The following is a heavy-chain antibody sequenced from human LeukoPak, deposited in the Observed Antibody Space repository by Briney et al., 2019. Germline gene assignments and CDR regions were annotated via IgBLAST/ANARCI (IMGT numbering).Heavy chain of an antibody. CDR3: ARDPRYYDYVWGSYHHS. CDR2: INPNSGGT. V-gene: IGHV1-2*02. CDR1: GYTFTGYY. Sequence: ASVKVSCKASGYTFTGYYMHWVRQAPGQGLEWMGWINPNSGGTNYAQKFQGRVTMTRDTSISIAYMELSRLRSDDTAVYYCARDPRYYDYVWGSYHHSWGQGTLVTVSS. D-gene: IGHD3-16*02. J-gene: IGHJ5*02.